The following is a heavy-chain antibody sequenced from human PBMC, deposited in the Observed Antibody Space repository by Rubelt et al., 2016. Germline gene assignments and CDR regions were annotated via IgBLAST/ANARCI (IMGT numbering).Heavy chain of an antibody. CDR2: ISYDAINK. CDR1: GFKFSTYA. Sequence: QEQVVESGGGVVQPGRSLKLSCAASGFKFSTYAMHWVRQAPGKGLEWVAFISYDAINKYYADSVKGRFTISRDKSKNTLYLQVNSLRADDTAVYYCAKELAIYSGSGNNIDYWGQGTLVTVSS. D-gene: IGHD3-10*01. J-gene: IGHJ4*02. CDR3: AKELAIYSGSGNNIDY. V-gene: IGHV3-30-3*02.